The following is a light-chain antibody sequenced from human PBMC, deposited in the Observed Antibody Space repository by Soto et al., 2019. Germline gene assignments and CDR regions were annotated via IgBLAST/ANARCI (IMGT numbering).Light chain of an antibody. J-gene: IGKJ1*01. Sequence: ENVLTQSPGTLSLSPGEEATLSCRANESGNNNYFAWYQQIPGQAPRLLIYAASTRATGIPDRFSGGGSGTDFTLTISRLEPEDFSVYYCQQYATSPRTFGQGTKVEIK. V-gene: IGKV3-20*01. CDR3: QQYATSPRT. CDR1: ESGNNNY. CDR2: AAS.